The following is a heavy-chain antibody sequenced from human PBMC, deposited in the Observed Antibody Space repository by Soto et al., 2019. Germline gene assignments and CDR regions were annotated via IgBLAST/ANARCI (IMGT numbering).Heavy chain of an antibody. CDR1: GYSFTSYW. D-gene: IGHD4-4*01. J-gene: IGHJ6*02. Sequence: GESLKISCKGSGYSFTSYWIGWVRQMPGKGLEWMGIIYPGDSDTRYSPSFQGQVTISADKSISTAYLQWSSLKASDTAMYYCARVTTPSFYYYRMDVWGQGTTVTVSS. CDR3: ARVTTPSFYYYRMDV. CDR2: IYPGDSDT. V-gene: IGHV5-51*01.